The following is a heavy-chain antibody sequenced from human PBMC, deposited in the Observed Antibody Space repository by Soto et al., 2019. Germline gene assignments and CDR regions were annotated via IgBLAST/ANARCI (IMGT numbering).Heavy chain of an antibody. V-gene: IGHV1-18*01. J-gene: IGHJ4*02. D-gene: IGHD2-15*01. CDR3: ARDRRVRVADPFDY. CDR1: GYTFTSYG. CDR2: ISAYNGNT. Sequence: ASVKVSCKASGYTFTSYGISWVRQAPGQGLEWMGWISAYNGNTNYAQKLQGRVTMTTDTSTSTAYMELRSLRSDDTAVYYCARDRRVRVADPFDYWGQGTLVTVSS.